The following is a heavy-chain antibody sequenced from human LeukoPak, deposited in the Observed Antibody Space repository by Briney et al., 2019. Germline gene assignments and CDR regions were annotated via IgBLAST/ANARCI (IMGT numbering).Heavy chain of an antibody. V-gene: IGHV4-34*01. J-gene: IGHJ4*02. Sequence: SETLSLTCAVYGGSISGYYWSWIRQTPGRGLEWVGEIHYTGATSYNPSLKSRATISTDTSKNQFSLRLSSVTAADTAVYYCARGNILTGYCFDFWGQGALVTVSS. CDR1: GGSISGYY. D-gene: IGHD3-9*01. CDR3: ARGNILTGYCFDF. CDR2: IHYTGAT.